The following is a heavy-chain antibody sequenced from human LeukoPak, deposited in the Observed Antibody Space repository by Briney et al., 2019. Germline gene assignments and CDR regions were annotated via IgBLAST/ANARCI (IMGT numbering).Heavy chain of an antibody. D-gene: IGHD2-15*01. CDR1: GGSISTYY. V-gene: IGHV4-59*12. CDR2: TYYSGST. Sequence: SETLSLTCTVSGGSISTYYWSWIRQPPGKGLEWIGYTYYSGSTNYNPSLKSRVTISVDTSKNQFSLKLSSVTAADTAVYYCARLRGGCSGGSCRKSRPTTDYWGQGTLVTVSS. J-gene: IGHJ4*02. CDR3: ARLRGGCSGGSCRKSRPTTDY.